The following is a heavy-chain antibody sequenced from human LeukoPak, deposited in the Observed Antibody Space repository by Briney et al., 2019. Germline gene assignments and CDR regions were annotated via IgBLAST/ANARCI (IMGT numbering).Heavy chain of an antibody. CDR3: ARALATDNYYYGMDV. V-gene: IGHV3-66*01. CDR1: GFTVSSNN. D-gene: IGHD1-26*01. CDR2: IYSGGST. J-gene: IGHJ6*02. Sequence: GGSLRLSCAASGFTVSSNNMSWVRQAPGKGLEWVSVIYSGGSTYYADSVKGRFTISRDNSKNTLYLQMNSLRAEDTAVYYCARALATDNYYYGMDVWGQGTTVTVSS.